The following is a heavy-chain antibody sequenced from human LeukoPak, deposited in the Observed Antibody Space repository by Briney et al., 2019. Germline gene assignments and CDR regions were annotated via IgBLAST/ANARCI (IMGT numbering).Heavy chain of an antibody. CDR3: ARTRGSHISMAYLDY. V-gene: IGHV1-2*02. CDR1: GYTFSGNF. D-gene: IGHD2/OR15-2a*01. CDR2: INPNNGDT. J-gene: IGHJ4*02. Sequence: ASVKVSCKASGYTFSGNFMHWVRQAPGQGLEWMGWINPNNGDTNYAQKFQGRVTMTRDRSISTAYMELSSLRSDDTAVYYCARTRGSHISMAYLDYWGQGTLVTVSS.